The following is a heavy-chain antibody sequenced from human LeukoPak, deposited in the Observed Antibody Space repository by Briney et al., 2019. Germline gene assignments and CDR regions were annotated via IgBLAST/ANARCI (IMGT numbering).Heavy chain of an antibody. CDR2: IYHSGST. J-gene: IGHJ3*02. CDR3: ARAKDTNDAFDI. V-gene: IGHV4-59*12. Sequence: SETLSLTCTVSGGSISSYYWSWIRQPPGKGLEWIGYIYHSGSTYYNPSLKSRVTISVDRSKNQFSLKLSSVTAADTAVYYCARAKDTNDAFDIWGQGTMVTVSS. D-gene: IGHD2-15*01. CDR1: GGSISSYY.